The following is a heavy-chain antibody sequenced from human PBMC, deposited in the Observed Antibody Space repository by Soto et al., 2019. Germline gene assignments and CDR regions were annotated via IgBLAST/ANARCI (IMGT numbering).Heavy chain of an antibody. CDR1: GFTFSSYA. V-gene: IGHV3-23*01. CDR3: AKDSLYHYDSSGLQGTFDI. Sequence: PGGSLRLSCAASGFTFSSYAMSWVRQAPGKXLEWVSEISGGGGDTYYADSVKGRFTTSRDSSKNTLYLQMNSLRAEDTAVYYCAKDSLYHYDSSGLQGTFDIWGQGTMVTV. J-gene: IGHJ3*02. D-gene: IGHD3-22*01. CDR2: ISGGGGDT.